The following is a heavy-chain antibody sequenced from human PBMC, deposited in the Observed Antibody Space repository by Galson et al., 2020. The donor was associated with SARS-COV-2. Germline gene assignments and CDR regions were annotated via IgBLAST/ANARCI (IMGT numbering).Heavy chain of an antibody. D-gene: IGHD2-8*02. CDR3: LKDLRWIIGTIKLVVPDY. J-gene: IGHJ4*02. CDR1: GFTFSSSA. V-gene: IGHV3-64D*08. Sequence: GESPKTTRSASGFTFSSSAMHWARQAPGKRLEVVSVIISKGGTTHYAASEKGRFTISRDISTNTLYRQTSNLPHEDTATSYCLKDLRWIIGTIKLVVPDYWGQGTLVTVSS. CDR2: IISKGGTT.